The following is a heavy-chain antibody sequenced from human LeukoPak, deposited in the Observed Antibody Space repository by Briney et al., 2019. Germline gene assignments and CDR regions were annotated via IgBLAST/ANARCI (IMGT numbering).Heavy chain of an antibody. CDR1: GYTFTSYY. CDR2: INPSGGST. Sequence: ASVKVSCKASGYTFTSYYMHWVRQAPGQGLEWMGIINPSGGSTSYAQKFQGRVTMTRDMSTSTVYMELRSLRFDDTAVYFCARHNSLFRGVTTSDYWGQGTLVTVSS. D-gene: IGHD3-10*01. V-gene: IGHV1-46*01. CDR3: ARHNSLFRGVTTSDY. J-gene: IGHJ4*02.